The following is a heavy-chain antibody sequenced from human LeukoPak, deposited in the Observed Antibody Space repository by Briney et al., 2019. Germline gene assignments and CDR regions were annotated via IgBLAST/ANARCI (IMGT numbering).Heavy chain of an antibody. V-gene: IGHV3-7*01. CDR2: IKPDGSAE. CDR3: VRDAAYSAFNM. J-gene: IGHJ3*02. Sequence: GGSLRLSCATSGFTFSSNWMSWVRHAPGRGLDWVANIKPDGSAEYYAASVKGRFTVSRDNAKNSLYLQMNSLRVEDTAVYYCVRDAAYSAFNMWGQGTMVTVSS. D-gene: IGHD4-11*01. CDR1: GFTFSSNW.